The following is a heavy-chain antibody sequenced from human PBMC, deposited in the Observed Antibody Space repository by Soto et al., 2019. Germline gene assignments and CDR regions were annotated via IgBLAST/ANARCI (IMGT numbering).Heavy chain of an antibody. D-gene: IGHD2-2*01. CDR1: GGSISSYY. CDR2: IYYSGST. V-gene: IGHV4-59*01. J-gene: IGHJ5*02. Sequence: SETLSLTCTVSGGSISSYYWSWIRQPPGKGLEWIGYIYYSGSTNYNPSLKSRVTISVDTSKNQFSLRLSSVTAADTAVYYCARDVGQLLPRWFDPWGQGTLVTVSS. CDR3: ARDVGQLLPRWFDP.